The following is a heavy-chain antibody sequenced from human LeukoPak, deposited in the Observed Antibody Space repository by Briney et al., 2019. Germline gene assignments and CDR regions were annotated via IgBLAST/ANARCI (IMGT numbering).Heavy chain of an antibody. J-gene: IGHJ4*02. Sequence: GGSLRLSCAASGFTFGSSWMAWVRQVPGEGLEWVANIKYDGSEKYYVDSVKGRFTISRDNAKNSVFLQMSGLRAEDTAVYHCARDQSGSLDYWGQGTLVTVSS. D-gene: IGHD1-26*01. CDR2: IKYDGSEK. V-gene: IGHV3-7*01. CDR3: ARDQSGSLDY. CDR1: GFTFGSSW.